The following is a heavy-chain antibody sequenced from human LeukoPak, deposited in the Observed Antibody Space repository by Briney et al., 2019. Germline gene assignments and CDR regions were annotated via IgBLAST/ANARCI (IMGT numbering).Heavy chain of an antibody. V-gene: IGHV3-21*01. CDR1: GFTFSSYS. CDR3: AREFSSVPEVYYYGMDV. CDR2: ISSSSSYI. J-gene: IGHJ6*02. Sequence: PGGSLRLSCAASGFTFSSYSMNWVRQAPGKGLEWVSSISSSSSYIYYADSVKGRFTISRDNAKNSLYLQMNSLRAEDTAVYYCAREFSSVPEVYYYGMDVWAKGPRSPSP. D-gene: IGHD2-2*01.